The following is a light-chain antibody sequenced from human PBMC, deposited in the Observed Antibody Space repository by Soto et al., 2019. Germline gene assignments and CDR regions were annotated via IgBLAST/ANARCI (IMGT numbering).Light chain of an antibody. J-gene: IGLJ2*01. CDR3: SSDNSLSAVV. V-gene: IGLV2-14*01. CDR2: DVS. CDR1: SSDVGGYNY. Sequence: QSALTQPASVSGSPGQSITISCTGTSSDVGGYNYVSWYQQHPGKPPKLMIYDVSKRPSGVSNRFSGSTSGNTASLTIAGRPAEEEDDYYCSSDNSLSAVVFGGGTKLTVL.